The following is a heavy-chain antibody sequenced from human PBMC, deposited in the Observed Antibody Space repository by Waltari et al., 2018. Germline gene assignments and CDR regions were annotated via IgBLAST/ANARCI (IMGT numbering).Heavy chain of an antibody. CDR3: ASTGVTPSSYYYGMDV. D-gene: IGHD5-18*01. CDR1: GGSISSRHW. Sequence: QVQLQESGPGLVKPSGTLSLTCAVSGGSISSRHWWSWVRPPPGKGLGGVGESYQSWNNNANPSLKARVTRSLDKSSNHFSLTLNPVTAADTAVYYCASTGVTPSSYYYGMDVWGQGTTVTVSS. V-gene: IGHV4-4*02. CDR2: SYQSWNN. J-gene: IGHJ6*02.